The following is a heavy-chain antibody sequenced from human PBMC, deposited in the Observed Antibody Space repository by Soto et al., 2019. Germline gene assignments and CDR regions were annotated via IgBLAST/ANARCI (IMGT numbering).Heavy chain of an antibody. CDR2: ISAYNGNT. CDR1: GYTFTSFG. J-gene: IGHJ4*02. V-gene: IGHV1-18*01. Sequence: QVQLVQSGAELKKPGASVKVSCKASGYTFTSFGFSWVRQAPGQGLEWMGWISAYNGNTNYAQNLQGRVTMTTDTSTSTAYMEGRGLRSDDPAVYYFARDRASSSWAGPLSDYLGQGNLVNVSS. D-gene: IGHD6-13*01. CDR3: ARDRASSSWAGPLSDY.